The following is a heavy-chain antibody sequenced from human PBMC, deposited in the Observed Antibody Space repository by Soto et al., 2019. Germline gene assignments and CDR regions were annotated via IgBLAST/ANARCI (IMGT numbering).Heavy chain of an antibody. CDR3: ASEYYYGSGSYPYYFDY. Sequence: QVQLVQSGAEVKKPGSSVKVSCKASGDTFSSYAISWVRQAPGQGLEWMGGIIPIFGTANYAQKFQGRVTITADESTSTAYMELSSLRSEDTAVYYCASEYYYGSGSYPYYFDYWGQGTLVTVSS. CDR2: IIPIFGTA. CDR1: GDTFSSYA. J-gene: IGHJ4*02. D-gene: IGHD3-10*01. V-gene: IGHV1-69*01.